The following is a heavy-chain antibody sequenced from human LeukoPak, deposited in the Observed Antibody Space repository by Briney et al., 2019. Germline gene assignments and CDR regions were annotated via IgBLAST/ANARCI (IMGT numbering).Heavy chain of an antibody. J-gene: IGHJ4*02. CDR1: GFTFSSYG. Sequence: GGSLRLSCAASGFTFSSYGMHWVRQAPGKGLEWVAVIWYDGSNKYYADSVKGRFTISRDNAKKSLYLEISRLRADDTAVYYCARDPGYSSFDLWGQGTQVTVSS. CDR3: ARDPGYSSFDL. V-gene: IGHV3-33*01. D-gene: IGHD5-12*01. CDR2: IWYDGSNK.